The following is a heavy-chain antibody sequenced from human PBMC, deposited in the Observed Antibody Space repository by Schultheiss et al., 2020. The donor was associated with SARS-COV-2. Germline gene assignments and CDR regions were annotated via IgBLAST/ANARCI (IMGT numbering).Heavy chain of an antibody. CDR3: ARSPCSSTSCYIDY. CDR1: GSTFSPYV. Sequence: GGSLRLSCAASGSTFSPYVMHWVRQAPGKGLEWVAVISYDGSNKYYADSVKGRFTISRDNSKNTLYLQMNSLRAEDTAVYYCARSPCSSTSCYIDYWGQGTLVTVSS. J-gene: IGHJ4*02. CDR2: ISYDGSNK. D-gene: IGHD2-2*02. V-gene: IGHV3-30*04.